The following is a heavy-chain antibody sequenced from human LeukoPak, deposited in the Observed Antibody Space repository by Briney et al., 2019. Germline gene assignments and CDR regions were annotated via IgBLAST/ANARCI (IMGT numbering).Heavy chain of an antibody. D-gene: IGHD3-9*01. CDR3: AKVGDYDILTGYYLSGAFDI. CDR1: GFTFSSYG. Sequence: GGSLRLSCAASGFTFSSYGMHWVRQGPGKGLEWVAFIRYDGGNKYYADSVKGRFTISRDNSKNTLYLQMNSLRAEDTAVYYCAKVGDYDILTGYYLSGAFDIWGQGTMVTVSS. J-gene: IGHJ3*02. CDR2: IRYDGGNK. V-gene: IGHV3-30*02.